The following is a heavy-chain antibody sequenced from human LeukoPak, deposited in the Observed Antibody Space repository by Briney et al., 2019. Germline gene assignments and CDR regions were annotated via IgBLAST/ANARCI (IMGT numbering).Heavy chain of an antibody. Sequence: SETLSLTCTVSGGSISSGDYYWSWIRQPPGKCLEWIGYIYYSGSTYYNPSLKSRVTISVDTSKNQFSLKLSSVTAADTAVYYCAREGGYCSSTSCYTTFDYWGQGTLVTVSS. CDR1: GGSISSGDYY. D-gene: IGHD2-2*02. CDR3: AREGGYCSSTSCYTTFDY. V-gene: IGHV4-30-4*08. CDR2: IYYSGST. J-gene: IGHJ4*02.